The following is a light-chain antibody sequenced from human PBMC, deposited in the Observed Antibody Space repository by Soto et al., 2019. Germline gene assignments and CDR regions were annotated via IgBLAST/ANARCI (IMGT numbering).Light chain of an antibody. J-gene: IGKJ1*01. Sequence: DIGLTQAPSSLALSPGERATLSCRASQHFGSSYLAWYQQRPGQAPRIVIYGASSRATGIPERFSGSGSGTDFTLTICSLEPEDFAVYYCQQYGNSPWTFGQGTQLDIK. CDR3: QQYGNSPWT. V-gene: IGKV3-20*01. CDR1: QHFGSSY. CDR2: GAS.